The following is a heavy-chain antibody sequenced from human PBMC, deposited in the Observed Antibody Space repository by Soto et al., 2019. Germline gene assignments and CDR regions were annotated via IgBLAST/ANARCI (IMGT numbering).Heavy chain of an antibody. CDR3: ARDYYSSSWSLYFDY. J-gene: IGHJ4*02. D-gene: IGHD6-13*01. V-gene: IGHV1-69*04. Sequence: SVKVSCKASGGTFSSYTISWVRQAPGQGLEWMGRIIPILGIANYAQKFQGRVTITADKSTSTAYMELSSLRSEDTAVYYCARDYYSSSWSLYFDYWGQGTLVTVSS. CDR2: IIPILGIA. CDR1: GGTFSSYT.